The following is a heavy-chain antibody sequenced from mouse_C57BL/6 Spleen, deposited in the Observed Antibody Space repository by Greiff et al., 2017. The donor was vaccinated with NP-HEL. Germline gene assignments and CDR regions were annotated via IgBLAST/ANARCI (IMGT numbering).Heavy chain of an antibody. J-gene: IGHJ4*01. CDR3: TRLLSGEAMDY. CDR2: IDPETGGT. D-gene: IGHD6-1*01. Sequence: QVQLQQSGAELVRPGASVTLSCKASGYTFTDYEMHWVKQTPVHGLEWIGAIDPETGGTAYNQKFKGKAILTADKSSSTAYMELRSLTSEDSAVYYCTRLLSGEAMDYWGQGTSVTVSS. CDR1: GYTFTDYE. V-gene: IGHV1-15*01.